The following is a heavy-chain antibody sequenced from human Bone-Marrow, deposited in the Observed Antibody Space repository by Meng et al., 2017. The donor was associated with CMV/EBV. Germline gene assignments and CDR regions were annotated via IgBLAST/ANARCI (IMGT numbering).Heavy chain of an antibody. Sequence: GSLRLSCAVYGGSFSGYYWSWIRQPPGKGLEWIAEINDSGRTNHKSSLRSRVTISVGTSNSHVSLKVKSVTAADTAVYYCARCPQYYSGSGSYFDPWGPGSRVTVSS. CDR1: GGSFSGYY. J-gene: IGHJ5*02. CDR2: INDSGRT. V-gene: IGHV4-34*01. D-gene: IGHD3-10*01. CDR3: ARCPQYYSGSGSYFDP.